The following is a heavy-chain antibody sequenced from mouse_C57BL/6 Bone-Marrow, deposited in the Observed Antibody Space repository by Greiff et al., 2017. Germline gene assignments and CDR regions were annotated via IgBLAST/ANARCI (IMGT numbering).Heavy chain of an antibody. D-gene: IGHD1-1*01. CDR3: EIIRCLFLTTVVDSGDY. CDR1: GYTFTSYW. Sequence: QVQLKQPGAELVKPGASVKVSCKASGYTFTSYWMHWVKQRPGQGLEWIGRIHPSDSDTNYNQKFKGKATLTVDKSSSTAYMQLSSLKSEDSAVYYCEIIRCLFLTTVVDSGDYWGQGTTVTV. V-gene: IGHV1-74*01. J-gene: IGHJ4*01. CDR2: IHPSDSDT.